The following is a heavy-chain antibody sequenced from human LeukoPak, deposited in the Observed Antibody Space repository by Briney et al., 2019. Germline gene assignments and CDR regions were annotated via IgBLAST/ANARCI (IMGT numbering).Heavy chain of an antibody. J-gene: IGHJ4*02. CDR3: ARGRGGFSGYENFDY. D-gene: IGHD5-12*01. Sequence: GESLKISCMASGYTFSNFWIGWVRQKSGKGLEFMGVIYPGDPDTTYSPSFQGQVTVSADRSIRTTYLQWTSLEASDSAIYYCARGRGGFSGYENFDYWGQGTMVTVS. CDR1: GYTFSNFW. CDR2: IYPGDPDT. V-gene: IGHV5-51*01.